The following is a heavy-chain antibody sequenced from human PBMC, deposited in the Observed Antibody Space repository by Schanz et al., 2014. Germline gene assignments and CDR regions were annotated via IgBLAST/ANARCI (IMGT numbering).Heavy chain of an antibody. CDR3: ARDLSGSFCFDY. Sequence: QVQLQESGPGLVQPSETLSLTCTVSGGSIRRYYWSWIRQPPGKGLEWIASMYNIGITYYNPSLKSRVTISVDTSKNHFSLRLSSVTAADTAVYYCARDLSGSFCFDYWGQGTLVTVSS. CDR2: MYNIGIT. D-gene: IGHD1-26*01. CDR1: GGSIRRYY. V-gene: IGHV4-59*12. J-gene: IGHJ4*02.